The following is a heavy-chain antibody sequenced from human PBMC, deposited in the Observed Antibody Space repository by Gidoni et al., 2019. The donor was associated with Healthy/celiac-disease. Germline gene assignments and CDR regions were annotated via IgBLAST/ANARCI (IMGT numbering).Heavy chain of an antibody. CDR3: AKGPLYPYWYFDL. J-gene: IGHJ2*01. V-gene: IGHV3-23*01. CDR2: ISGSGGST. Sequence: EVQLLESGGGLVQPGGSLRLSCAASGFTFSSYAMSWVRQAPGKGLEWVSAISGSGGSTYYADSVKGRFTISRDNAKNTLYLQMNSLRAEDTAVYYCAKGPLYPYWYFDLWGRGTLVTVSS. CDR1: GFTFSSYA.